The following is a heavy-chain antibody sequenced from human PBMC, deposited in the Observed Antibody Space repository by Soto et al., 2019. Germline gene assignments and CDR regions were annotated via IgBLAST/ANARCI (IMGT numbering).Heavy chain of an antibody. J-gene: IGHJ4*02. CDR1: GGSISSGGYY. CDR3: ASNYDQYYFDY. CDR2: IYYSGST. Sequence: SETLSLTCTVSGGSISSGGYYWSWIRQHPGKGLEWIGYIYYSGSTHYNPSLKSRVTISVDTSKNQFSLKLSSVTAADTAVYYCASNYDQYYFDYWGQGTLVTVSS. V-gene: IGHV4-31*03. D-gene: IGHD3-22*01.